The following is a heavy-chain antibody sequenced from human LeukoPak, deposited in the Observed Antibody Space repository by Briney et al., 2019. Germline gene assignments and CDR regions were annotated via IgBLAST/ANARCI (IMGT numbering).Heavy chain of an antibody. CDR2: IYSSGTT. J-gene: IGHJ5*02. Sequence: SETLSLTCTVSGGSISSYFWSWIRQPAGKGLEWIGRIYSSGTTNYNPSLKSRVTTSVDTSKNQFSLKLSSITAADTAVYYCAREPGANCFDPWGQGTLVTVSS. CDR1: GGSISSYF. V-gene: IGHV4-4*07. CDR3: AREPGANCFDP. D-gene: IGHD4/OR15-4a*01.